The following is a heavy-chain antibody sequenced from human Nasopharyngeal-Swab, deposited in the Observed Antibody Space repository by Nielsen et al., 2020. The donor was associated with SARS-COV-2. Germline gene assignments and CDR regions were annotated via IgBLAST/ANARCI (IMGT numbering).Heavy chain of an antibody. D-gene: IGHD6-6*01. J-gene: IGHJ4*02. Sequence: WIRQPPGKGLEWIGYTYYSGSTNYNPSLKSRVTISVDTSKNQFSLKLSSVTAADTAVYYCARGERRAARPPGGYFDYWGQGTLVTVSS. CDR2: TYYSGST. CDR3: ARGERRAARPPGGYFDY. V-gene: IGHV4-59*01.